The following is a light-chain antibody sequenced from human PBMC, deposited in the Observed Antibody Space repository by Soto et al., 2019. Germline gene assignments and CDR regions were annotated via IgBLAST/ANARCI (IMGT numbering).Light chain of an antibody. J-gene: IGLJ1*01. CDR3: QSYDSSLSGYV. CDR2: GNS. CDR1: SSNIGAGYD. Sequence: QSVLTQPPSVSGALGQRVTISCTGSSSNIGAGYDVHWYQHLPGTAPKLLIYGNSNRPSGVPDRFSGSKSGTSASLAITGLQAEDEADYYCQSYDSSLSGYVFGTGTKVTV. V-gene: IGLV1-40*01.